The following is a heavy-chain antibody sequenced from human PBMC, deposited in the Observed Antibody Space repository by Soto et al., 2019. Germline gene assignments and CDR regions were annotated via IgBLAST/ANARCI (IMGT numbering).Heavy chain of an antibody. CDR1: GGSISSSNYY. CDR3: ATKTWNYAS. J-gene: IGHJ5*02. V-gene: IGHV4-39*01. Sequence: SETLSLTCTVSGGSISSSNYYWGWIRQPPGKGLEWIGTIYYTGSTYYHPALKSRVTISVDTSKNQFSLKLNSVTAADTAVYSCATKTWNYASWGQGTLVTGS. D-gene: IGHD1-7*01. CDR2: IYYTGST.